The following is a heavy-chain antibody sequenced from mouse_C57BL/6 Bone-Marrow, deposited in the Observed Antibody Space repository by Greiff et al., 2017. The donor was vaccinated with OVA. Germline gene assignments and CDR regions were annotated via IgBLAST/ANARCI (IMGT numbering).Heavy chain of an antibody. Sequence: EVKLQESGGGLVQPGGSLKLSCAASGFTFSDYGMAWVRQAPRKGPEWVAFISNLAYSIYYADTVTGRFTISSENAKNTLYLEMSSLRSEDTAMYYCARHLGWLLGFDYWGQGTTLTVSS. CDR1: GFTFSDYG. J-gene: IGHJ2*01. D-gene: IGHD2-3*01. CDR2: ISNLAYSI. CDR3: ARHLGWLLGFDY. V-gene: IGHV5-15*01.